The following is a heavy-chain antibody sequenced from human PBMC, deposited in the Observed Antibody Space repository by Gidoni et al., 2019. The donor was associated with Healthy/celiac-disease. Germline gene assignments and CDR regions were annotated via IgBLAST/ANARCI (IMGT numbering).Heavy chain of an antibody. Sequence: EVQLLESGGGLVQPGGSLRLSCAASGFTFSSSAMSWVRQAPGKGLEWVSAISGSCGSTYYADSVKGRFTISRDNSKNTLYLQMNSLRAEDTAVYYCERHLAAAGTKIYYFDYWGQGTLVTVSS. J-gene: IGHJ4*02. CDR1: GFTFSSSA. D-gene: IGHD6-13*01. CDR2: ISGSCGST. CDR3: ERHLAAAGTKIYYFDY. V-gene: IGHV3-23*01.